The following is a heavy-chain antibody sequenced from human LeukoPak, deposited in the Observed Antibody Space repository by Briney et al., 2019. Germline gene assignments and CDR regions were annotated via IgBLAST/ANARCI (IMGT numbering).Heavy chain of an antibody. Sequence: RGESLKISCQGSGYTFTKYWLGWVRQMPGKGLEWMGRIDPSDSYTNYSPSFQGHVTISADKSISTAYLQWSSLQASDTAMYYCARQLTYHSSGYPESIFDYWGQGTLVTVSS. J-gene: IGHJ4*02. CDR2: IDPSDSYT. V-gene: IGHV5-10-1*01. D-gene: IGHD3-22*01. CDR1: GYTFTKYW. CDR3: ARQLTYHSSGYPESIFDY.